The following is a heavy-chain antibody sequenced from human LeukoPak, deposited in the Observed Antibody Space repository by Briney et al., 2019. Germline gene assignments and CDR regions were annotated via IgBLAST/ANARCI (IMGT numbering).Heavy chain of an antibody. D-gene: IGHD1-1*01. CDR3: ARDWNRDGFDM. J-gene: IGHJ3*02. Sequence: GGSLRLSCAASEFTFSNYNINWVRPAPGKGLEWVSSISSSSSSIYYADSVEGRFTISRDNAKNSLYLQMNSLRAEDTAVYYCARDWNRDGFDMWGQGTMVTVSS. CDR2: ISSSSSSI. V-gene: IGHV3-21*01. CDR1: EFTFSNYN.